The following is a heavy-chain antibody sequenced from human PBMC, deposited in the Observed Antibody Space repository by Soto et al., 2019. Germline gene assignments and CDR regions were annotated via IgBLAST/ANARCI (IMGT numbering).Heavy chain of an antibody. V-gene: IGHV3-23*01. CDR1: GFTFSSYA. CDR2: ISGSGGNT. Sequence: GGSLRLSCAASGFTFSSYAMTWVRQAPGKGLEWVSAISGSGGNTDNADSVKGRFTISRDNAKNTLYLQMNSLRVEDTAVYYCAKATASSYTYFYYYYMDVWGKGTTVTVSS. D-gene: IGHD6-6*01. CDR3: AKATASSYTYFYYYYMDV. J-gene: IGHJ6*03.